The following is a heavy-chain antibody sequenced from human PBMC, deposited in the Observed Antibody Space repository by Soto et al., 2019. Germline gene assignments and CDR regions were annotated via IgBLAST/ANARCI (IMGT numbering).Heavy chain of an antibody. D-gene: IGHD3-16*01. CDR1: GGSISSGDYY. V-gene: IGHV4-30-4*01. CDR2: IYYSGST. Sequence: SETLSLTCTVSGGSISSGDYYWSWIRQPPGKGLEWIGYIYYSGSTYYNPSLKSRVTISVDTSKNQFSLKLSSVTAADTAVYYCARDYAGVQAGGFDYCGQGTLVTVSS. CDR3: ARDYAGVQAGGFDY. J-gene: IGHJ4*02.